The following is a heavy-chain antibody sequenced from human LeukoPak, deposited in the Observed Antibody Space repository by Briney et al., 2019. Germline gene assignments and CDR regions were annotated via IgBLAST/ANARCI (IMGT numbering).Heavy chain of an antibody. CDR2: IYSGGST. CDR1: GFTVSSNY. Sequence: GGSLRLSCAASGFTVSSNYMSWVRQAPGKGPEWVSVIYSGGSTYYADSVKGRFTISRDNSKNTLYLQMNSLRAEDTAVYYCARDSDGALDYWGQGTLVTVSS. V-gene: IGHV3-53*01. CDR3: ARDSDGALDY. J-gene: IGHJ4*02. D-gene: IGHD5-24*01.